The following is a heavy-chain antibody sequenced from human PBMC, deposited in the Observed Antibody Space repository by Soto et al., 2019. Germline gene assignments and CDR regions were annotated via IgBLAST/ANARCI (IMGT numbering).Heavy chain of an antibody. V-gene: IGHV1-18*01. CDR1: GYTFTRSG. D-gene: IGHD3-10*01. J-gene: IGHJ6*02. Sequence: QVQLVQSGGEMKKPGASVKVSCKASGYTFTRSGFSWVRQAPGQGLEWMGWISGYNGNTKYEQKFQDRVSMTIDTSRGTADMELRSLKSDDTAVYYCARAGEISYYFYGMDVWGQGTTVIVSS. CDR3: ARAGEISYYFYGMDV. CDR2: ISGYNGNT.